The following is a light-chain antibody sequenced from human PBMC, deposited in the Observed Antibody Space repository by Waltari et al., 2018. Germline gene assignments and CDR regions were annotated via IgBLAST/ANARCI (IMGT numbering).Light chain of an antibody. CDR3: QTWGSGIVT. J-gene: IGLJ2*01. Sequence: QPVLTQSPSASASLGASVKLTCTLSTGHSDFAIAWHQQQPERGPRYLMKLNSDGSHTKGDEIPDRCSGSSSGAGRYLTTSSLQSEDEAAYYCQTWGSGIVTFGGGTQLTVL. CDR1: TGHSDFA. V-gene: IGLV4-69*01. CDR2: LNSDGSH.